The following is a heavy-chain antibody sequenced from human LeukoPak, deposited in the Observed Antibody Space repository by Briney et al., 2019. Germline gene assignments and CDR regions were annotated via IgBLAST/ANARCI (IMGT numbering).Heavy chain of an antibody. CDR2: INHSGST. CDR1: GGSFSGYY. CDR3: ARGLSSSRRTYYYYYMDV. V-gene: IGHV4-34*01. Sequence: SETLSLTCAVYGGSFSGYYWSWIRQPPGKGLEWIGEINHSGSTNYNPSLKSRATISVDTSKNQFSLKLSSVTAADTAVYYCARGLSSSRRTYYYYYMDVWGKGTTVTVSS. J-gene: IGHJ6*03. D-gene: IGHD6-13*01.